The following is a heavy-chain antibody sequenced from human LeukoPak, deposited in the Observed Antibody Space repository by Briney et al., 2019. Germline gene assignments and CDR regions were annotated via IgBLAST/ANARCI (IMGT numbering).Heavy chain of an antibody. V-gene: IGHV3-23*01. Sequence: GGSLRLSCAASGFTSSSYAMSWVRQAPGKGLEWVSAISGSGGSTYYADSVKGRFTIPRDNSKNTLYLQMNSLRAEDTAVYYCAKVGGGYSYAYFDYWGQGTLVTVSS. D-gene: IGHD5-18*01. J-gene: IGHJ4*02. CDR2: ISGSGGST. CDR1: GFTSSSYA. CDR3: AKVGGGYSYAYFDY.